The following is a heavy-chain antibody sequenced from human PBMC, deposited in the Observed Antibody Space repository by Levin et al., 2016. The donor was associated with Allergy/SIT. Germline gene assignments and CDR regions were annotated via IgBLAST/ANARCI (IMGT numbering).Heavy chain of an antibody. CDR3: TKDQGATSES. V-gene: IGHV3-23*01. D-gene: IGHD1-1*01. Sequence: GGSLRLSCAASGFTFSTRSFNWVRQAPGKGLEWVSAINGPADKTYYVDSVKGRFTISRDNSRNTLYLQMNSLRAEDTAVYFCTKDQGATSESWGRGTLLTVSS. J-gene: IGHJ4*02. CDR2: INGPADKT. CDR1: GFTFSTRS.